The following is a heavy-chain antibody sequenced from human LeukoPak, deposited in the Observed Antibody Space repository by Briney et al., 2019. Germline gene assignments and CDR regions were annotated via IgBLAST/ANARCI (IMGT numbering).Heavy chain of an antibody. J-gene: IGHJ4*02. CDR2: IWYDGSNK. CDR3: ARERGYSYGAHCDY. CDR1: GFTFSSYW. V-gene: IGHV3-33*08. Sequence: QPGGSLRLSCAASGFTFSSYWMHWVRQVPGKGLEWVAVIWYDGSNKYYADSVKGRFTISRDNSKNTVYLQMNSLRAEDTAVYYCARERGYSYGAHCDYWGQGTLVTVSS. D-gene: IGHD5-18*01.